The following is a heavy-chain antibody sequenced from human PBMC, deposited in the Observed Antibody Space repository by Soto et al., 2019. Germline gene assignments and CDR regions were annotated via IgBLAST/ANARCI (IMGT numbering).Heavy chain of an antibody. D-gene: IGHD1-26*01. Sequence: QVQLQESGPGLVKPSQTLSLTCTVSGGSISSGGYYWSWIRQHPGKGLEWIGYIYYSGSTYYNPSLTSRVTISVDTSKNQFSLKLSSVTAADTAVYYCARTRFIVGAMEFDYWGQGTLVTVSS. V-gene: IGHV4-31*03. J-gene: IGHJ4*02. CDR2: IYYSGST. CDR1: GGSISSGGYY. CDR3: ARTRFIVGAMEFDY.